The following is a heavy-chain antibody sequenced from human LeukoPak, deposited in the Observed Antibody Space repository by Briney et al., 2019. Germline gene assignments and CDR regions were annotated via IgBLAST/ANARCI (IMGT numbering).Heavy chain of an antibody. CDR2: IKQDESEK. CDR3: AKGQEAGTVLRWFDP. CDR1: GFIFSSYW. J-gene: IGHJ5*02. Sequence: GSLRLSCSASGFIFSSYWMSWVRQAPGKGLEWVATIKQDESEKYYVDSVKGRFTISRDNAKNSLYLQMNSLRAEDTAVYYCAKGQEAGTVLRWFDPWGQGTLVTVSA. V-gene: IGHV3-7*03. D-gene: IGHD6-19*01.